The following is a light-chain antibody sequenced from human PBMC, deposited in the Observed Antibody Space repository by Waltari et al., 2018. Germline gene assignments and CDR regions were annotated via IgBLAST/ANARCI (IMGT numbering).Light chain of an antibody. CDR1: QSVSSSS. J-gene: IGKJ3*01. V-gene: IGKV3-20*01. Sequence: TQSPGTLSLSPGERATLSCRASQSVSSSSLAWYQQKPGQAPRLLIYGASSRATGIPDRFSGSGSGTAFSLTISRLEPEDFAVYYCQQYRSLPLTFGPGTKVDLK. CDR2: GAS. CDR3: QQYRSLPLT.